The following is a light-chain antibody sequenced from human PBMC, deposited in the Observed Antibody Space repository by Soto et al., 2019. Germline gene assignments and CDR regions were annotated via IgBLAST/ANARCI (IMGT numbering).Light chain of an antibody. V-gene: IGLV2-11*01. Sequence: QSALTQPRSVSGSPGQSVTISCTGTSSDVGVYNYVTWYQQYPGKAPKVMIYDVKTRPSGVPDRFSGSKSGNTASLTISGLQAEDEADYYCCSYAGDYTVVFGTGTKVTVL. CDR1: SSDVGVYNY. CDR3: CSYAGDYTVV. J-gene: IGLJ1*01. CDR2: DVK.